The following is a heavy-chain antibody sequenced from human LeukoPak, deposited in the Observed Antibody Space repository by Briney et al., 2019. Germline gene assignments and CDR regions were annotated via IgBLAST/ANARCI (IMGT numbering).Heavy chain of an antibody. CDR2: IRPKSDGGTA. Sequence: GGSLRLSWTTAGFTFRDQFITWFRQAPGKGLEWVAFIRPKSDGGTAGYAASVKGRFTMSRDDSRSIAYLDINSLKTEDTAVYYCDNRVYWGQGTLVTVSS. CDR1: GFTFRDQF. V-gene: IGHV3-49*03. D-gene: IGHD2/OR15-2a*01. J-gene: IGHJ4*02. CDR3: DNRVY.